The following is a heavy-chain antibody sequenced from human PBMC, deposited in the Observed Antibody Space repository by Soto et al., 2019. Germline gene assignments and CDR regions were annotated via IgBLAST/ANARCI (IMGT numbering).Heavy chain of an antibody. D-gene: IGHD3-22*01. V-gene: IGHV3-30*18. Sequence: VGSLIISCAASGFTFISYGMHWVRQAPGKGLEWVAVISYDGSNKYYADSVKGRFTISRDNSKNTLYLQMNSLRAEDTAVYYCAKDLYYDSSGYMFDYWGQGTLVTVSS. CDR2: ISYDGSNK. J-gene: IGHJ4*02. CDR3: AKDLYYDSSGYMFDY. CDR1: GFTFISYG.